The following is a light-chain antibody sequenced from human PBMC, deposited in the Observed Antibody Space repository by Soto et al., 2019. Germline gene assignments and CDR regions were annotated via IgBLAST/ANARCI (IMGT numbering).Light chain of an antibody. CDR2: TNR. Sequence: QSALTQPPSVSGAPGQRVTMSCTGSSSNIGAGYHVHWYQQLPGTAPKLLIYTNRYRPSGVPDRFSGSRSGTSASLAITGLQAEDEAHYYCQSYDSSLGYVFGTGTKVTVL. V-gene: IGLV1-40*01. CDR3: QSYDSSLGYV. CDR1: SSNIGAGYH. J-gene: IGLJ1*01.